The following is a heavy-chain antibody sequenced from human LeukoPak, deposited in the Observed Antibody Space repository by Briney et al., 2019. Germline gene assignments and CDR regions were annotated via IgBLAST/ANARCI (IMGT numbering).Heavy chain of an antibody. J-gene: IGHJ3*02. CDR3: ASEPGGLAGAFDI. V-gene: IGHV3-30*03. CDR1: GFTFSSYG. D-gene: IGHD3-10*01. Sequence: GGSLRLSCAASGFTFSSYGMHWVRQAPGKGLEWVAVISYDGSNKYYADSVKGRFTISRDNSKNTLYLQMNSLRAEDTAVYYCASEPGGLAGAFDIWGQGTMVTVSS. CDR2: ISYDGSNK.